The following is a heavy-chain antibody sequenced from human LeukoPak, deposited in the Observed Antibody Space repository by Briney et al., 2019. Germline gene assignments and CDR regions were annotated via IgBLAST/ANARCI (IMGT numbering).Heavy chain of an antibody. D-gene: IGHD3-10*01. CDR1: GYTFTNFY. Sequence: ASVTVSFTASGYTFTNFYMHWVRQAPGQGLEWMGIINPSGGSTTHARKFQGRVAMTRDTSTSTIYMELSSLRSEDTAVYYCTRSFGDLDPFDYWGQGTLVTVSS. CDR2: INPSGGST. J-gene: IGHJ4*02. V-gene: IGHV1-46*01. CDR3: TRSFGDLDPFDY.